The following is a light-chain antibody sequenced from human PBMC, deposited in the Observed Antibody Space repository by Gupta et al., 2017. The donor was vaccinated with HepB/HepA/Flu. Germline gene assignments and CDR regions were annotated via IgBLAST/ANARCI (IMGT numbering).Light chain of an antibody. Sequence: QSVLTQPPSASGTPGQRVTISCSVSSSNIGRNTVTWYQQLPGTAPKLLIYSNNQRPSGVPDRFSGSKSGTSASLAISGLQSEDEVDYYCAAWDDSLKGVVFGGGTKLTV. CDR2: SNN. J-gene: IGLJ2*01. V-gene: IGLV1-44*01. CDR3: AAWDDSLKGVV. CDR1: SSNIGRNT.